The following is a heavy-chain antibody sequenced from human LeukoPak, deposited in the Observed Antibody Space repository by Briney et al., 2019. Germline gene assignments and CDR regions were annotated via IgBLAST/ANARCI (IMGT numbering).Heavy chain of an antibody. Sequence: GGSLRLSCAASGFTFSSYEMNWVRQAPGKGLEWVAFIWSDGSNKYYADSVKGRFTISRDNSKNTLFLQMNSLRADDTAVYYCVKDHGWLLYSWGQGTLVTVSS. D-gene: IGHD3-9*01. V-gene: IGHV3-30*02. CDR3: VKDHGWLLYS. J-gene: IGHJ4*02. CDR1: GFTFSSYE. CDR2: IWSDGSNK.